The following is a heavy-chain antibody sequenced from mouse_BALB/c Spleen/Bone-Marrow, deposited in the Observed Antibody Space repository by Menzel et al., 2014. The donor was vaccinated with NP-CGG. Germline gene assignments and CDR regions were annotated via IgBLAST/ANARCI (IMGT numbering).Heavy chain of an antibody. Sequence: VKLMESGAELARPGASVKLSCKASGYTFTSYWMQWVKQRPGQGLEWIGAIYPGDGDTRYTQKFKGKATLTADKSSSTAYMQLSSLASEDSAVYYCARGDYGSSYEGAMDYWGQGTSVTVSS. D-gene: IGHD1-1*01. CDR3: ARGDYGSSYEGAMDY. CDR1: GYTFTSYW. J-gene: IGHJ4*01. CDR2: IYPGDGDT. V-gene: IGHV1-87*01.